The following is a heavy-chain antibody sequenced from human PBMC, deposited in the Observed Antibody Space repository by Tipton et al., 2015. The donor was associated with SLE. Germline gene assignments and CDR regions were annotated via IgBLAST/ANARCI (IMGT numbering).Heavy chain of an antibody. CDR1: GYTFTSYA. Sequence: QLVQSGPEVKKPGASVKVSCEASGYTFTSYAMHWVRQDPGQRLEWMGWIDAGNGNTKYSQKFQGRVTITRDTSASTAYMELSSLRSEDTAVYYCARDSMDSGSYDYWGQGTLVTVSS. J-gene: IGHJ4*02. CDR2: IDAGNGNT. D-gene: IGHD1-26*01. V-gene: IGHV1-3*01. CDR3: ARDSMDSGSYDY.